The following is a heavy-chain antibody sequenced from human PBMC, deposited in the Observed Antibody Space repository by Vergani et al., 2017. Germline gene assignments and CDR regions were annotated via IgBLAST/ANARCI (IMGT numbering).Heavy chain of an antibody. Sequence: EVQLVESGGDLVQPGRSLRLSCTASGFTFGYYAMDWFRQAPGQGLEWGGGIRSKAYGQATIYAASVKGRFTISRDDSKSIADLQMNNLQTEDTAMYYCVRDQVTMLRGSDALDIWGQGTMVTVSS. J-gene: IGHJ3*02. D-gene: IGHD3-10*01. CDR3: VRDQVTMLRGSDALDI. CDR2: IRSKAYGQAT. V-gene: IGHV3-49*03. CDR1: GFTFGYYA.